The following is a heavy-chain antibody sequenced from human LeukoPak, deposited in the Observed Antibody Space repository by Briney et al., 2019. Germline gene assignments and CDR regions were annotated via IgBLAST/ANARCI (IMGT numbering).Heavy chain of an antibody. V-gene: IGHV3-23*01. CDR3: AKGVKGSNYGPAHFEY. CDR2: ISGTGGST. J-gene: IGHJ4*02. CDR1: GFTFSTYA. Sequence: QSGGSLRLSCAASGFTFSTYAMNWVRQAPGKGLEWVSGISGTGGSTYYADSVKGRFTISRDNSKNTLYLQMSSLRAEDTAVYYCAKGVKGSNYGPAHFEYWGQGTLVTVSS. D-gene: IGHD4-11*01.